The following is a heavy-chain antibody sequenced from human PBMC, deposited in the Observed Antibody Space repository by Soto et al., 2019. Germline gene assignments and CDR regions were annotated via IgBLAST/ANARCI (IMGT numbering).Heavy chain of an antibody. CDR3: AKDPIQYFDWLLSNFDF. V-gene: IGHV3-23*01. J-gene: IGHJ4*02. CDR1: GFTFSNYA. D-gene: IGHD3-9*01. CDR2: ISGSGITT. Sequence: GGSLRLSCAASGFTFSNYAMSWVRQAPGMGPEWVSAISGSGITTYYADSVKGRFTISRDNSKNTLFLQMNSLRAEDTAVYYCAKDPIQYFDWLLSNFDFWGQGTLVTVSS.